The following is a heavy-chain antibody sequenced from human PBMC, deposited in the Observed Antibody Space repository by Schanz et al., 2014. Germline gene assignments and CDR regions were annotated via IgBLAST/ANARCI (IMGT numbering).Heavy chain of an antibody. V-gene: IGHV3-48*01. CDR2: ISFSGNTI. Sequence: EVQLVESGGGLVRPGGSLRLSCTTSGLIFSTYTLNWVRQAPGKGLEWISYISFSGNTIYYADSVRGRFTISRDNSKNTLYLQMNNLRAEDTAVYYCARDRVGASSYFDYWGQGTLVTVSS. D-gene: IGHD1-26*01. CDR3: ARDRVGASSYFDY. J-gene: IGHJ4*02. CDR1: GLIFSTYT.